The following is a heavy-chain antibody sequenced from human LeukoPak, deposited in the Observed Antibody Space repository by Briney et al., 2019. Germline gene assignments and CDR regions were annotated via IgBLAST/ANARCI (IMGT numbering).Heavy chain of an antibody. CDR2: ISVRSNYI. CDR3: VRLRRNSDTSGFYYYYDF. CDR1: GYTFSSYS. J-gene: IGHJ4*02. V-gene: IGHV3-21*01. Sequence: GGSLRLSCAASGYTFSSYSINWVRQAPGKGLEWVSSISVRSNYIYYADSVRGRFRISRDDARDSLYLQMNSLKAEDTAVYYCVRLRRNSDTSGFYYYYDFWGQGTLVTVSS. D-gene: IGHD3-22*01.